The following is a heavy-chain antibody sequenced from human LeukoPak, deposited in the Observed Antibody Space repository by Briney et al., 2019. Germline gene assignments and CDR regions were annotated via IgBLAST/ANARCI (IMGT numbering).Heavy chain of an antibody. Sequence: PGRSLRHSCAASGFLFSAYDFHWVRQAPGKGLEWVAFISYDGSSKNYAQSVKGRFTISRDNSKNTLYVQMNSLRHEDTAVYYCARVTGHSGYDLKYWGQGALVTVSS. J-gene: IGHJ4*02. V-gene: IGHV3-30*01. CDR2: ISYDGSSK. CDR3: ARVTGHSGYDLKY. CDR1: GFLFSAYD. D-gene: IGHD5-12*01.